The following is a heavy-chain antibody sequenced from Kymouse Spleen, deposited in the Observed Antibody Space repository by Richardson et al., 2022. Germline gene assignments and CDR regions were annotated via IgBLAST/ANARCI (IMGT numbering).Heavy chain of an antibody. CDR3: AKTSGYSSSWTPFDY. Sequence: QVQLVESGGGVVQPGRSLRLSCAASGFTFSSYGMHWVRQAPGKGLEWVAVISYDGSNKYYADSVKGRFTISRDNSKNTLYLQMNSLRAEDTAVYYCAKTSGYSSSWTPFDYWGQGTLVTVSS. CDR1: GFTFSSYG. D-gene: IGHD6-13*01. CDR2: ISYDGSNK. J-gene: IGHJ4*02. V-gene: IGHV3-30*18.